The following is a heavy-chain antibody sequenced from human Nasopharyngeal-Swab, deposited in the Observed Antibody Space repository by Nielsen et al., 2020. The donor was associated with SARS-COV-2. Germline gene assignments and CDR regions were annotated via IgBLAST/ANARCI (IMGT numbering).Heavy chain of an antibody. CDR2: ISSSSAYI. Sequence: GESLQISCAASGFTFNTYGMNWVRQAPGKGLEWVSSISSSSAYIYYADSVKGRFTISRDNAKNSLYLQMNSLRAEDTAVYYCAKDYYGSGGAYYFDYWGQGTLVTVSS. V-gene: IGHV3-21*01. J-gene: IGHJ4*02. D-gene: IGHD3-10*01. CDR1: GFTFNTYG. CDR3: AKDYYGSGGAYYFDY.